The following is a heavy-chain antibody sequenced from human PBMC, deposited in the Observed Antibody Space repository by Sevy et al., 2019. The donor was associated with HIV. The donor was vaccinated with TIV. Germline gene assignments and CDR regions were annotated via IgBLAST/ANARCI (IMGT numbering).Heavy chain of an antibody. CDR2: IGTLGDT. Sequence: GGSLRLSCAGYGFSFSDSDMHWVRHPTGKSLEWISSIGTLGDTFYADSVKGRFTISRDNAKSSLYLQMSNLRAGDTALYYCVRGLQTHCDRTACPLDHWGQGTLLTVSS. V-gene: IGHV3-13*01. D-gene: IGHD2-21*01. J-gene: IGHJ4*02. CDR3: VRGLQTHCDRTACPLDH. CDR1: GFSFSDSD.